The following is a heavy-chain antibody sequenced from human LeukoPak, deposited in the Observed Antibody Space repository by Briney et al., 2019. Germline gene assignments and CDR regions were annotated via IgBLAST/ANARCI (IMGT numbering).Heavy chain of an antibody. Sequence: SVKVSCKASRFTFISSGMQWVRQARGQRLEWIGWIVVGSGNTNYAQKFQERVTITRDMSTSTAYMELSSLRSEDTAVYYCAAPRRGPHTLMDPRDAFNIWGQGTMVTVSS. V-gene: IGHV1-58*02. CDR3: AAPRRGPHTLMDPRDAFNI. CDR1: RFTFISSG. CDR2: IVVGSGNT. D-gene: IGHD5-18*01. J-gene: IGHJ3*02.